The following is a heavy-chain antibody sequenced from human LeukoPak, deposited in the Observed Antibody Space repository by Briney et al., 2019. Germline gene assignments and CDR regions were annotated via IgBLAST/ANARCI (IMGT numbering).Heavy chain of an antibody. CDR3: TRGRRATHDY. CDR2: IRSKAYGGAT. CDR1: GFTFGDYS. V-gene: IGHV3-49*04. Sequence: GGSLRLSCTASGFTFGDYSMNWVRQAPGKGLEWVGFIRSKAYGGATEYAASVKGRFTISRDDSKSIAYLQMNSLKTDDTAVYYCTRGRRATHDYWGQGTLVTVSS. D-gene: IGHD1-26*01. J-gene: IGHJ4*02.